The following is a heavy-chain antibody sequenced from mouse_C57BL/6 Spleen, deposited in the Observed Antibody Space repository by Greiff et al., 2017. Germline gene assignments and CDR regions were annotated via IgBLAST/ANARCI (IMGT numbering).Heavy chain of an antibody. CDR1: GYSITSGYY. CDR3: ARDDYDVSYDMDD. Sequence: EVQRVESGPGLVKPSQSLSLTCSVTGYSITSGYYWNWIRQFPGNKLEWMGYISYDGSNNYNPSLKNRISITRDTSKNQFFLKLNSVTTEDTATYYCARDDYDVSYDMDDWGKGTSVTVSS. CDR2: ISYDGSN. D-gene: IGHD2-4*01. J-gene: IGHJ4*01. V-gene: IGHV3-6*01.